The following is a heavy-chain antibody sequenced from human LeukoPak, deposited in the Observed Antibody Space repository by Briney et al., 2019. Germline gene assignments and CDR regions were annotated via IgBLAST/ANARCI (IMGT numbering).Heavy chain of an antibody. CDR2: IYYSGST. J-gene: IGHJ6*03. CDR3: ARGHSGGYYYMDV. Sequence: SETLSLTCTASGGSISSYYWSWIRQPPGKGLEWIGYIYYSGSTNYNPSLKSRVTISVDTSKNQFSLKLSSVTAADTAVYYCARGHSGGYYYMDVWGKGTTVTISS. D-gene: IGHD1-26*01. CDR1: GGSISSYY. V-gene: IGHV4-59*01.